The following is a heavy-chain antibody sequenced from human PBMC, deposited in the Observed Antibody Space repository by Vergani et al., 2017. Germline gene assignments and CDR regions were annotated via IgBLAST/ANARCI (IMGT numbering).Heavy chain of an antibody. CDR1: GFTSSYYG. V-gene: IGHV3-30*03. D-gene: IGHD1-1*01. CDR2: ISYDGTQK. Sequence: QVHLVESGGGVVQPGRSLRLSCVVSGFTSSYYGMHWVRQAPGKGLEWVAVISYDGTQKYYADSVKGRFTISRDNSKITLYLQMNSLRTEDTAVYYCATKSCGTPGCQIGYFREWCQGTLVTVSS. CDR3: ATKSCGTPGCQIGYFRE. J-gene: IGHJ4*02.